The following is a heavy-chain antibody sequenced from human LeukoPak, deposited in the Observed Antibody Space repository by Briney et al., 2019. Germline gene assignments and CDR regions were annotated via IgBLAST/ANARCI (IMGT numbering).Heavy chain of an antibody. CDR3: ARGITDFWSGYKGRWFDP. Sequence: SETLSLTCTVSGGSISSYYWSWIRQPPGQGLEWIGYIYTSGSTNYNPSLKSRVTISVDTSKNQFSLKLSSVTAADTAVYYCARGITDFWSGYKGRWFDPWGQGTLVTVSS. J-gene: IGHJ5*02. D-gene: IGHD3-3*01. CDR1: GGSISSYY. V-gene: IGHV4-4*09. CDR2: IYTSGST.